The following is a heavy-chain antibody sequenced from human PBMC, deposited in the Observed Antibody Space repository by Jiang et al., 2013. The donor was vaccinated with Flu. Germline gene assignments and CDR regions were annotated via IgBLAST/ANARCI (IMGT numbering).Heavy chain of an antibody. CDR3: VRATYYHGTNGPRFDY. CDR2: MYHSGAT. V-gene: IGHV4-4*02. Sequence: GPGLVKPSGTLSLTCAVSGGSISSPNWWTWVRQSPGKGLEWIGEMYHSGATNYNPSLQSRVTISVDRSKNNFSLKLTSVTAADTAVYYCVRATYYHGTNGPRFDYWGQGTLVTVSS. J-gene: IGHJ4*02. CDR1: GGSISSPNW. D-gene: IGHD2-8*01.